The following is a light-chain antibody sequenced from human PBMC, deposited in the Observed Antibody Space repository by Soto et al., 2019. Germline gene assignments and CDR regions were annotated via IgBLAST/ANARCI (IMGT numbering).Light chain of an antibody. CDR2: DAS. Sequence: AIQLTQSPSSLSASVGDRVTITCRASQGISSALAWYQQKPGKAPKLLIYDASSLESGVPSRFSRNGSWTNFPPTISRLEPENFSTYYCSKFNSYPQRGITFGGGNQVEIK. CDR3: SKFNSYPQRGIT. J-gene: IGKJ4*01. V-gene: IGKV1-13*02. CDR1: QGISSA.